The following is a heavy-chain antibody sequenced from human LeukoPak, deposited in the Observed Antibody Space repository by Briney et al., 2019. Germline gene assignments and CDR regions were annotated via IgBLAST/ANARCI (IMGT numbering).Heavy chain of an antibody. Sequence: SETLSLTCAVYGGSFSGYYWSWIRQPPGKGLEWIGEINHSGSTNYNPSLKSRVTISVDTSKNQFSLKLSSVTAADTAVYYCARYYYGSGSSLCYWGQGTLVTVSS. CDR3: ARYYYGSGSSLCY. D-gene: IGHD3-10*01. CDR2: INHSGST. CDR1: GGSFSGYY. J-gene: IGHJ4*02. V-gene: IGHV4-34*01.